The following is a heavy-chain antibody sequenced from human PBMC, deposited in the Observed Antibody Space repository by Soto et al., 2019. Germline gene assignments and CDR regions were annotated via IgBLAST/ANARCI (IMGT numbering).Heavy chain of an antibody. J-gene: IGHJ4*02. CDR3: ARQFDSDTSGYYYAY. CDR2: SMPIFGSA. CDR1: GGTFSRNT. Sequence: QVQLVQSGAEVKKPGSSVKVSCKASGGTFSRNTISWVRQAPGQGLEWMGGSMPIFGSANYAQKFQGRVTITADEYTRPVYMELSRLRSEDTAIYYCARQFDSDTSGYYYAYWGQGTLVTVSS. V-gene: IGHV1-69*01. D-gene: IGHD3-22*01.